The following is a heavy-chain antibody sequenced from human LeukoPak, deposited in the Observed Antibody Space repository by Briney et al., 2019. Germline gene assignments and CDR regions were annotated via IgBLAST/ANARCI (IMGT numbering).Heavy chain of an antibody. CDR3: ARPKYSSGYDAFDI. J-gene: IGHJ3*02. CDR2: IWYDGSNK. D-gene: IGHD6-19*01. CDR1: GFTFSSYG. Sequence: PGGSLRLSCAASGFTFSSYGMHWVRQAPGKGLEWVAVIWYDGSNKYYADSVKGRFTISRDNSKNTLYLQMNSLRAEDTAVYYCARPKYSSGYDAFDIWGQGTLVTVS. V-gene: IGHV3-33*01.